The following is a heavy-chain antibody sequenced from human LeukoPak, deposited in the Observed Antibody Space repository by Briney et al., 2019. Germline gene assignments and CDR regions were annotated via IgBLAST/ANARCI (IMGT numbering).Heavy chain of an antibody. CDR1: GFTFSHYG. CDR3: ARVTCSGGSCYVGLGIDY. CDR2: IWCNGSKE. D-gene: IGHD2-15*01. Sequence: GGSLRLSCAASGFTFSHYGMHWVRQATGKGLEGVAIIWCNGSKEYYEDSVKGRFTISRDNSKNTLYLQMSSLRAEDTAVYYCARVTCSGGSCYVGLGIDYWGQGTLVTVSS. J-gene: IGHJ4*02. V-gene: IGHV3-33*01.